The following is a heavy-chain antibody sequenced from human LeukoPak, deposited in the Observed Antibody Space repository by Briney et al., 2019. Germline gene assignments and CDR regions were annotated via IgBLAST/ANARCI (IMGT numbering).Heavy chain of an antibody. CDR1: GGSISSSNW. Sequence: SGTPSLTCAVSGGSISSSNWWSWVRQPPGKGLEWIGEIYHSGSTNYNPSLKSRVTISVDKSKNQFSLKLSSVTAADTAVYYCARSSSGWYLNFDYWGQGTLVTVSS. D-gene: IGHD6-19*01. CDR3: ARSSSGWYLNFDY. J-gene: IGHJ4*02. CDR2: IYHSGST. V-gene: IGHV4-4*02.